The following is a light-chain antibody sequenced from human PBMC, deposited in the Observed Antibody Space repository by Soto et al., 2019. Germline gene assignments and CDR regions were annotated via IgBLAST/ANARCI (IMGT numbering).Light chain of an antibody. CDR1: QSIGSW. CDR3: QQYFTYSQM. CDR2: KAS. Sequence: DIQMTQSPSTLSASVGDRVTITCRASQSIGSWLAWYQQKPGKAPKSLIYKASSLESGVPPRFSGSGSGTEFTLTISSLQPDDFATYYCQQYFTYSQMFGQGTKVEIK. V-gene: IGKV1-5*03. J-gene: IGKJ1*01.